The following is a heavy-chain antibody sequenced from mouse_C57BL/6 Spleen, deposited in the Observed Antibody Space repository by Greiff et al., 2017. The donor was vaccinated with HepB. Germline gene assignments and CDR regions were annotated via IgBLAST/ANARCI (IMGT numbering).Heavy chain of an antibody. J-gene: IGHJ2*01. CDR3: AREGYSNYYFDD. CDR1: GYTFTDYY. Sequence: QVQLQQSGPELVKPGASVKISCKASGYTFTDYYINWVKQRPGQGLEWIGWIFPGSGSTYYNEKFKGKATLTVDKSSSPANMLLSSLTSTDSAVYFCAREGYSNYYFDDWGQGTTLTVSS. D-gene: IGHD2-5*01. V-gene: IGHV1-75*01. CDR2: IFPGSGST.